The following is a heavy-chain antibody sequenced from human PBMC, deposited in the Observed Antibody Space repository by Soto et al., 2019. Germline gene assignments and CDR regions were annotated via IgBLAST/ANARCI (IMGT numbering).Heavy chain of an antibody. CDR3: AKSSSGWYLPHSDLWGYFQH. CDR1: GFTFSSYA. V-gene: IGHV3-23*01. Sequence: GGSLRLSCAASGFTFSSYAMSWVRQAPGKGLEWVSAISGSGGSTYYADSVKGRFTISRDNSKNTLYLQMNSLRAEDTAVYYCAKSSSGWYLPHSDLWGYFQHWGQGTLVTVSS. D-gene: IGHD6-19*01. CDR2: ISGSGGST. J-gene: IGHJ1*01.